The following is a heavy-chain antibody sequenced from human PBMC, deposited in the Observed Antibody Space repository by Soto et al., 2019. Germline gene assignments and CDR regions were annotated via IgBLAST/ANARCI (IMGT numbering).Heavy chain of an antibody. CDR3: APAHDYGDLILDY. Sequence: EVQLLESGGGLVQPGGSLRLSCAASGFTFSSYAMSWVRQAPGKGLEWVSAISGSGGSTYYADSVKGRFTISRDNSKNTRYLQMNSLRAEDTAVYYCAPAHDYGDLILDYWGQGTLVTVSS. J-gene: IGHJ4*02. CDR2: ISGSGGST. CDR1: GFTFSSYA. V-gene: IGHV3-23*01. D-gene: IGHD4-17*01.